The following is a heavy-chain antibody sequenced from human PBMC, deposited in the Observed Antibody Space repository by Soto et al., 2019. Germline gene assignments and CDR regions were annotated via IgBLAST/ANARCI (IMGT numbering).Heavy chain of an antibody. CDR1: GYTFTNYG. V-gene: IGHV1-18*01. J-gene: IGHJ5*02. D-gene: IGHD1-26*01. Sequence: QVQLVQSGAEVKKPGASLKVSCKASGYTFTNYGVSWVGQAPGQGLEWMGWINDQNGNKNYAQKLQGKLTGTTSTATSAVDMDLRNLSADDTALYSCARTVGARMRWFGPMGQGTLGAFSS. CDR2: INDQNGNK. CDR3: ARTVGARMRWFGP.